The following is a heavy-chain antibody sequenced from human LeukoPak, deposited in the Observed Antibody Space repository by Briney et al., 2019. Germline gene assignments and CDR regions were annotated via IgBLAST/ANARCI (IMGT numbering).Heavy chain of an antibody. CDR3: AETRSWRGY. D-gene: IGHD3-3*01. J-gene: IGHJ4*02. CDR2: INHSGST. CDR1: GGSFSGYY. Sequence: PSETLSLTCAVYGGSFSGYYWSWIRQPPGKGLEWIGEINHSGSTNYNPSLKSRVTILLDTSKNQFSLKLTSVTAADTAVYYCAETRSWRGYWGQGTLVTVSS. V-gene: IGHV4-34*01.